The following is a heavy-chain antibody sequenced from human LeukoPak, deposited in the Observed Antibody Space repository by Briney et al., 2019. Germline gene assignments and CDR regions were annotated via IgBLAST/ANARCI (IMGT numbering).Heavy chain of an antibody. D-gene: IGHD3-10*01. Sequence: GGSLRLSCAASGFTFINAYMSWVRQAPGKGLEWVSSISSSSSYIYYADSVKGRFTISRDNAKNSLYLQMNSLRAEDTAVYYCARDHGEKIFDYWGQGTLVTVSS. CDR3: ARDHGEKIFDY. V-gene: IGHV3-21*01. CDR1: GFTFINAY. J-gene: IGHJ4*02. CDR2: ISSSSSYI.